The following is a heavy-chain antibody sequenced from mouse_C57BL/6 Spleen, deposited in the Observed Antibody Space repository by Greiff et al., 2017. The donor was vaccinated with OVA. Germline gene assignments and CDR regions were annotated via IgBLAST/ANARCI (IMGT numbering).Heavy chain of an antibody. CDR2: IRNKATGYTT. D-gene: IGHD2-4*01. CDR3: ARVIYYDYDVYWYFDV. J-gene: IGHJ1*03. Sequence: EVQGVESGGGLVQPGGSLSLSCAASGFTFTDYYMSWVRQPPGKALEWLGFIRNKATGYTTAYSASVQGRFTISRDNSKSILYLQKNALRAEDSATYYCARVIYYDYDVYWYFDVWGTGTTVTVSS. CDR1: GFTFTDYY. V-gene: IGHV7-3*01.